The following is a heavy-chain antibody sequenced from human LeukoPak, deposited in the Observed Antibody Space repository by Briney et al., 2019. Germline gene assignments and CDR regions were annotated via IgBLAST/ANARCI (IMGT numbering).Heavy chain of an antibody. CDR2: IYSGGST. Sequence: GGSLRFSCAASEFSVGSNYMTWVRQAPGKGLEWVSLIYSGGSTYYADSVKGRFTISRDNSKNTLYLQMNSLRDEDTAMYYCARVQGGGYRTADSWGQGTLVTVSS. CDR3: ARVQGGGYRTADS. V-gene: IGHV3-66*01. J-gene: IGHJ4*02. CDR1: EFSVGSNY. D-gene: IGHD6-19*01.